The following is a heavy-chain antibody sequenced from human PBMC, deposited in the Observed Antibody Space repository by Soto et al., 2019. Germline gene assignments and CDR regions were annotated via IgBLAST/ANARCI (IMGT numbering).Heavy chain of an antibody. V-gene: IGHV4-59*01. CDR1: GGSISSYF. D-gene: IGHD2-21*02. J-gene: IGHJ4*02. CDR2: IYYSGST. CDR3: ARVGYCGGDCSFPDY. Sequence: SETLSLTCTVSGGSISSYFWSWIRQPPGKGLEWIVYIYYSGSTNYNPSLKSRVTISVDTSKNQLSLKLSSVTAADTAVYYCARVGYCGGDCSFPDYWGQGTLVTVSS.